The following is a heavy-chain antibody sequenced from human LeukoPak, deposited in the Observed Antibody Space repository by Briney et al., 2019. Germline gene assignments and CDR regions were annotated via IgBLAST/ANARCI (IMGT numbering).Heavy chain of an antibody. CDR2: INHSGST. Sequence: SETLSLTCTVSGGSISSSSYYWSWIRQPPGKGLEWIGEINHSGSTNYNPSLKSRVTISVDTSKNQFSLKLSSVTAADTAVYYCARDEFATNYYYGMDVWGQGTTVTVSS. CDR3: ARDEFATNYYYGMDV. CDR1: GGSISSSSYY. J-gene: IGHJ6*02. D-gene: IGHD1-1*01. V-gene: IGHV4-39*07.